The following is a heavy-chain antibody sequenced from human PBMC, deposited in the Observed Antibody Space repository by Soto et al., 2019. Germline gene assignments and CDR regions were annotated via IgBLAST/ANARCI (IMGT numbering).Heavy chain of an antibody. D-gene: IGHD3-3*01. V-gene: IGHV3-23*01. CDR2: ISGSGGST. CDR3: AKDLDDFWSGWDV. CDR1: GFTFSSSG. J-gene: IGHJ6*02. Sequence: EVQLLESGGGSVQPGGSLRLSCAASGFTFSSSGMSWVRQAPGKGLEWVSGISGSGGSTYYADSLKGRFTISSDNSKTTLYLQMNSLRAEDTAVYYCAKDLDDFWSGWDVWGQGTTVTVSS.